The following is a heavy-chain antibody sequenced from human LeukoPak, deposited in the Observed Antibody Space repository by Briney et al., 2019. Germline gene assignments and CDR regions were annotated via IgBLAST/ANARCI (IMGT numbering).Heavy chain of an antibody. CDR1: GGTFSSYA. J-gene: IGHJ4*02. CDR2: IIPIFGTA. D-gene: IGHD2-2*01. V-gene: IGHV1-69*06. Sequence: SVKVSCKASGGTFSSYAISWVRQAPGQGPEWMGRIIPIFGTANYAQKFQGRVTITADKSTSTAYMELSSLRSEDTAVYYCARDQGEKYQLLSGWGQGTLVTVSS. CDR3: ARDQGEKYQLLSG.